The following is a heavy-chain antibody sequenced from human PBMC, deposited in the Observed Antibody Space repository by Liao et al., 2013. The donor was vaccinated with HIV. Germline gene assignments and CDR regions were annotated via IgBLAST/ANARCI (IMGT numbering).Heavy chain of an antibody. V-gene: IGHV4-34*01. CDR3: ARARDRIQVTPLDI. D-gene: IGHD2/OR15-2a*01. CDR1: GESFSGYS. Sequence: QVQLQQWGAGLLKPSETLSLTCGVYGESFSGYSWSWVRQPSGKGLEWIGEINHSGTTTSNPSLKSRVTMSLDTSKNHFSLKLRSVTAADTAIYYCARARDRIQVTPLDIWGPRGNGHRLF. J-gene: IGHJ3*02. CDR2: INHSGTT.